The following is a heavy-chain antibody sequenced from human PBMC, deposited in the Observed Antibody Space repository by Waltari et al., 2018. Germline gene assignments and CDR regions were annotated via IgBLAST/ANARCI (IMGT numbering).Heavy chain of an antibody. CDR3: ARDMATDPGYYYYGMDV. J-gene: IGHJ6*02. CDR2: ISSSSSTI. V-gene: IGHV3-48*01. Sequence: EVQLVESGGGLVQPGGSLRLSCAASGFTFSSYSMNWVRQAPGKGLEWVSYISSSSSTIYYADSVKGRFTISRDNAKNSLYLQMNSLRAEDTAVYYCARDMATDPGYYYYGMDVWGQGTTVTVSS. CDR1: GFTFSSYS. D-gene: IGHD5-12*01.